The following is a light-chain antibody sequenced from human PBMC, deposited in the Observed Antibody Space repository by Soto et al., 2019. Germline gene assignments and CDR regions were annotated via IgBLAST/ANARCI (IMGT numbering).Light chain of an antibody. CDR3: QQYGRSPWT. V-gene: IGKV3-20*01. J-gene: IGKJ1*01. CDR1: QSGSASY. CDR2: GAS. Sequence: EIVLTQSPGTLTLSPGERATLSCRASQSGSASYLAWYQQKPGQAPRLLIYGASSRNTGIPDRFSGSGSRTDFTLTISRLEPEDFAVFYCQQYGRSPWTFGQGTKVEIK.